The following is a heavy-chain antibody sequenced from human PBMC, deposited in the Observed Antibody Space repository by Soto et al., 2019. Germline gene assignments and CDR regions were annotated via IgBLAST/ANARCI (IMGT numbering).Heavy chain of an antibody. Sequence: GGSLRLSCAASGFTFSSYAMSWVRQAPGKGLEWVSAISGSGGSTYYADSVKGRFTISRDNSKNTLYLQMNSLRAEDTAVYYCAKDRRIYDILTGYCNSDRAPDYWGQGTLVTVSS. V-gene: IGHV3-23*01. J-gene: IGHJ4*02. CDR2: ISGSGGST. CDR1: GFTFSSYA. D-gene: IGHD3-9*01. CDR3: AKDRRIYDILTGYCNSDRAPDY.